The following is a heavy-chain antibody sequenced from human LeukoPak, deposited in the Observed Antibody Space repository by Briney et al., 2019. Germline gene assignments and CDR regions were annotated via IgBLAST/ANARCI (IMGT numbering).Heavy chain of an antibody. CDR2: ISAYNGNT. V-gene: IGHV1-18*01. J-gene: IGHJ4*02. CDR3: ARDPADIVATMDEE. D-gene: IGHD5-12*01. CDR1: GYTFTSYG. Sequence: GASVKVSCKASGYTFTSYGISWVRQAPGQGLEWMGWISAYNGNTNYAQKFQGRVTMTRDTSISTAYMELSRLRSDDTAVYYCARDPADIVATMDEEWGQGTLVTVSS.